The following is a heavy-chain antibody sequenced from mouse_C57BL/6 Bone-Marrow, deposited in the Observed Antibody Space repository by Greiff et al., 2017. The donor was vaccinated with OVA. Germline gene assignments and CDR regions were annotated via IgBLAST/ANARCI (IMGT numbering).Heavy chain of an antibody. V-gene: IGHV1-61*01. Sequence: VQLQQPGAELVRPGSSVKLSCKASGYTFTSYWMDWVKQRPGQGLEWIGNIYPSDSETHYNQKFKDKATLTVDKSSSTAYMQLSSLTSEDSAVYYCASGYGSSGWFAYWGQGTLVTVSA. CDR3: ASGYGSSGWFAY. CDR1: GYTFTSYW. CDR2: IYPSDSET. D-gene: IGHD1-1*01. J-gene: IGHJ3*01.